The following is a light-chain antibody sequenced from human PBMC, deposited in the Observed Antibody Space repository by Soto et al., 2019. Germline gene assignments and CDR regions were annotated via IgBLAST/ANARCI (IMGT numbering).Light chain of an antibody. J-gene: IGKJ1*01. CDR3: QQYHNWPPWT. CDR2: GAA. V-gene: IGKV3-15*01. CDR1: QSVGSN. Sequence: EVVMTQSPATLSVSPGERATLSCRASQSVGSNLAWYQQKPGQAPRLLIYGAATRATGIPGRFSGSGSGTEFTLPISSLQSEDFAIYYCQQYHNWPPWTFGQGTKVEVK.